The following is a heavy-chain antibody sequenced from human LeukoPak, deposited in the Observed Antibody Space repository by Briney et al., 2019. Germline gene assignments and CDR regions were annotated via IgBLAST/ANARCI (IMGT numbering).Heavy chain of an antibody. J-gene: IGHJ6*02. CDR1: GFTVSSNY. V-gene: IGHV3-66*04. CDR2: IYSGGST. CDR3: ARPALGGSYYYYGMDV. D-gene: IGHD1-26*01. Sequence: GGSLRPSCAASGFTVSSNYMSWVRQAPGKGLEWVSVIYSGGSTYYADSVKGRFTISRDNSKNTLYLQMNSLRAEDTAVYYCARPALGGSYYYYGMDVWGQGTTVTVSS.